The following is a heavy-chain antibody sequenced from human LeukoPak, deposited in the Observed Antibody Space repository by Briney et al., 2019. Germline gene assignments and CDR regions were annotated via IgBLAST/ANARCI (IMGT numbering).Heavy chain of an antibody. Sequence: SETLSLTCTVSGGSISSYYWSWIRQPAGKGLEWIGRIYTSGSTYYNPSLKSRVTISVDTSKNQFSLKLSSVTAADTAVYYCARVLFDGDYVDYYYYYYMDVWGKGTTVTVSS. D-gene: IGHD4-17*01. J-gene: IGHJ6*03. V-gene: IGHV4-4*07. CDR1: GGSISSYY. CDR3: ARVLFDGDYVDYYYYYYMDV. CDR2: IYTSGST.